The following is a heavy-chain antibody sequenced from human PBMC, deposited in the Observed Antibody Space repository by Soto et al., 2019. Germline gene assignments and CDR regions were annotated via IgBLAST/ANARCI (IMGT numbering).Heavy chain of an antibody. D-gene: IGHD3-22*01. J-gene: IGHJ4*02. CDR1: GFTFSSYA. CDR3: AKDLFLRAASSGSDY. Sequence: EVQLLESGGGLAQPGGSLRLSCAASGFTFSSYAMSWVRQAPGKGLEWVSAISGSGGSTYYADSVKGRFTISRDNSKNALYLQMNSLTAEEPAVYYRAKDLFLRAASSGSDYWGQGSLVTVSS. V-gene: IGHV3-23*01. CDR2: ISGSGGST.